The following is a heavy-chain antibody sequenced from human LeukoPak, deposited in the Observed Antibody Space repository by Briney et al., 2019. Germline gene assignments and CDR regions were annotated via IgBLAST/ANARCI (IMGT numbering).Heavy chain of an antibody. CDR3: ARDFGILSGYADY. CDR1: GFTFSSYG. J-gene: IGHJ4*02. D-gene: IGHD3-3*01. V-gene: IGHV3-30*03. Sequence: GGSLRLYCAASGFTFSSYGMHWVRQAPGKGPESVIVISYDGSYKYYADSVRGRFTISRDNSKNTLYLQMKNLRPEDTAVYYCARDFGILSGYADYWGQGTLVTVSS. CDR2: ISYDGSYK.